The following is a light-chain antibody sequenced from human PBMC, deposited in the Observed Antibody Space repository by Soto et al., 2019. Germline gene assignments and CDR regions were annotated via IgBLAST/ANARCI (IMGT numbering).Light chain of an antibody. CDR1: EGISSY. J-gene: IGKJ4*01. CDR3: LQLKRYPLT. V-gene: IGKV1-9*01. Sequence: IQLTQSPSSLSASVGDRVAITCRASEGISSYLAWYQEKPGKVPKLLIDTASTLQNGVPSRFSGSGSGTDFTLTIISLQPEDFATYYCLQLKRYPLTFGGGTKV. CDR2: TAS.